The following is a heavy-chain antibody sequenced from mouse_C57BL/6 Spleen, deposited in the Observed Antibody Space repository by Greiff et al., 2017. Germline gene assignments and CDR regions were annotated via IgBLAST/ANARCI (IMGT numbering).Heavy chain of an antibody. Sequence: EVKLMESGPELVKPGASVKISCKASGYSFTGYYMNWVKQSPEKSLEWIGEINPSTGGTTYNQKFKAKATLTVDKSSSTAYMQLKSLTSEDSAVYYCARTLYYYGSSPCAYWGQGTLVTVSA. CDR2: INPSTGGT. CDR1: GYSFTGYY. V-gene: IGHV1-42*01. J-gene: IGHJ3*01. D-gene: IGHD1-1*01. CDR3: ARTLYYYGSSPCAY.